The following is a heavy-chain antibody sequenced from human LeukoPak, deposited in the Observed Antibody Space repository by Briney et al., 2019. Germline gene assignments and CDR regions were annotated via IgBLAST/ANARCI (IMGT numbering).Heavy chain of an antibody. CDR2: INNDGSST. D-gene: IGHD2-15*01. Sequence: PGGSLRLSCGASGFTFSSYWMHWVRQAPGKGLVWVSRINNDGSSTSYADSVQGRFTISRDNSRNTLYLQMNSLRAEDTAIYYCAKNGDRGTYCSGGTCYPYYYYYMDVWGKGTTVTISS. CDR1: GFTFSSYW. J-gene: IGHJ6*03. CDR3: AKNGDRGTYCSGGTCYPYYYYYMDV. V-gene: IGHV3-74*01.